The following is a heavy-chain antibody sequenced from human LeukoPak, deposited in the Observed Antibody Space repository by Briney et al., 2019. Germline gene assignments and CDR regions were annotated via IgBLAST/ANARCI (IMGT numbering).Heavy chain of an antibody. CDR3: ASYCDSSSYYGYFHH. Sequence: GASVKVSCKASGYTFTSYYIHWVRQAPGPGLECMGLINPSSGSISYAQKFQGRVTMTRDTATSTVYMELSSVRSEDTAVYYCASYCDSSSYYGYFHHWGQGTLVSVSS. D-gene: IGHD3-22*01. CDR2: INPSSGSI. J-gene: IGHJ1*01. V-gene: IGHV1-46*01. CDR1: GYTFTSYY.